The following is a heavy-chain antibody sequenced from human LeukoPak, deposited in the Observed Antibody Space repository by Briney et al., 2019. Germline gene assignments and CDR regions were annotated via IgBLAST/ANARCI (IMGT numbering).Heavy chain of an antibody. CDR3: ARVGEYCSSTSCLDY. D-gene: IGHD2-2*01. J-gene: IGHJ4*02. CDR1: GFTFSSYS. V-gene: IGHV3-21*01. Sequence: GGSLRLSCAASGFTFSSYSMNWVRQAPGKGLEWVSSISSSSSYIYYADSVKGRFTISRDNAKNSLYLQMNSLRAEDTAAYYCARVGEYCSSTSCLDYWGQGTLVTVSS. CDR2: ISSSSSYI.